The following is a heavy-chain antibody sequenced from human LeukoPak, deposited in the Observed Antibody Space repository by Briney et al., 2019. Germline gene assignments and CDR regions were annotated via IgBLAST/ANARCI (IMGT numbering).Heavy chain of an antibody. CDR1: GFAFSSSW. CDR2: INSDGTYT. D-gene: IGHD1-26*01. Sequence: GGSLRLSCAASGFAFSSSWMLWVRQAPGKGLVWVSRINSDGTYTNYADSVKGRFTISRDNAKNTLYVQLNSLRSEDTAVYYCAKVVSTTSDGGYLPIDYWGQGTLVTVSS. V-gene: IGHV3-74*01. CDR3: AKVVSTTSDGGYLPIDY. J-gene: IGHJ4*02.